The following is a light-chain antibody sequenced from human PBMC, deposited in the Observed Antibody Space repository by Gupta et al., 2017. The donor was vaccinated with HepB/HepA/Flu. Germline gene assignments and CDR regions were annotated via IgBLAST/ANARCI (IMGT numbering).Light chain of an antibody. CDR1: QRVSSSY. V-gene: IGKV3-20*01. CDR2: GAS. J-gene: IGKJ4*01. Sequence: DIVLTPGPGSVSWSPGERATLSCRASQRVSSSYLACQQQKPGQAPRLIIYGASSTATGIPDRFSGSASGTYFTLTISILAPEDFAVYYCQRKGSSLVTFGGGTKLEIK. CDR3: QRKGSSLVT.